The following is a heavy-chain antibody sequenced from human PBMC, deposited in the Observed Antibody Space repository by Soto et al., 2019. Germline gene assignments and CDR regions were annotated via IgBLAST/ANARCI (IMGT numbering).Heavy chain of an antibody. D-gene: IGHD3-10*01. J-gene: IGHJ5*02. Sequence: SETLSLTCAVYGGSFSGYYWSWIRQPPGKGLEWIGYIYYSGSTNYNPSLKSRVTISVDTSKNQFSLKLSSVTAADTAVYYCARASRFGEFTWGQGTLVTVSS. CDR2: IYYSGST. CDR3: ARASRFGEFT. V-gene: IGHV4-59*01. CDR1: GGSFSGYY.